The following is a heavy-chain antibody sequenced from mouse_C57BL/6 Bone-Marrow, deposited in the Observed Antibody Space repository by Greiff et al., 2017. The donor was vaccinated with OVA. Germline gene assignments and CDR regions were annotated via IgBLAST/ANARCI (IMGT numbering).Heavy chain of an antibody. CDR3: ARHEGY. Sequence: DVMLVESGGGLVKPGGSLKLSCAASGFTFSSYTMSWVRQTPEKRLEWVATISGGGGNTYYPDSVKGRFTISRDNAKNTLYLQMSSLRSEDTALYYCARHEGYWGQGTLVTVSA. CDR1: GFTFSSYT. V-gene: IGHV5-9*01. CDR2: ISGGGGNT. J-gene: IGHJ3*01.